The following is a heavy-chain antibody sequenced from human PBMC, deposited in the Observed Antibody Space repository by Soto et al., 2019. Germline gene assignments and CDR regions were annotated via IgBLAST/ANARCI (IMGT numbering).Heavy chain of an antibody. V-gene: IGHV3-23*01. CDR1: GFTFSSYA. CDR2: ISGSGGST. J-gene: IGHJ5*02. CDR3: AKTRFLEWLSPQNWFAP. Sequence: PGGSLRLSCAASGFTFSSYAMSWVRQAPGKGLEWVSAISGSGGSTYYADSVKGRFTISRDNSKNTLYLQMNSLRAEDTAVYYCAKTRFLEWLSPQNWFAPSAQGTLVTGSS. D-gene: IGHD3-3*01.